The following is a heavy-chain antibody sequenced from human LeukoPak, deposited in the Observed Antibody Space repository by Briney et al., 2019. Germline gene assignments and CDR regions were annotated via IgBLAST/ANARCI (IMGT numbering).Heavy chain of an antibody. Sequence: PGGSLRLSCAASGFTFSSYAMSWVRQAPGKGLEWVSAISGSGGSTYYADSVKGRFTISRDNSKNTLYLQMNSLRAEDTAVYYCAKASEDYGDYFPFDYWGQGTLVTVSS. CDR3: AKASEDYGDYFPFDY. J-gene: IGHJ4*02. CDR1: GFTFSSYA. CDR2: ISGSGGST. D-gene: IGHD4-17*01. V-gene: IGHV3-23*01.